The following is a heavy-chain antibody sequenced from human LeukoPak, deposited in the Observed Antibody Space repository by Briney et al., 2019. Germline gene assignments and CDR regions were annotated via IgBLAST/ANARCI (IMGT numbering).Heavy chain of an antibody. Sequence: PPGGSLRLSCAASGFTFSSYAMHWVRQAPGKGLEGVAVISYDGSNKYYADSVKGRFTISRDNSKNTLYLQMNSLRAEDTAVYYCARDRTPGKGVVISEASAFDIWGQGTMVTVSS. CDR3: ARDRTPGKGVVISEASAFDI. J-gene: IGHJ3*02. V-gene: IGHV3-30-3*01. CDR2: ISYDGSNK. CDR1: GFTFSSYA. D-gene: IGHD3-22*01.